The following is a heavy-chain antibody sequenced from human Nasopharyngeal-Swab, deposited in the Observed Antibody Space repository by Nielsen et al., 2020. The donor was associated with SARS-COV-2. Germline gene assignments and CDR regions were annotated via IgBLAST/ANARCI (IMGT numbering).Heavy chain of an antibody. J-gene: IGHJ4*02. CDR3: AEKGYTSSWYVY. Sequence: SETLSPTCAMYGRSSSGYYWSWIRQPQGKGLEWIGEINHSGSTDSNPSHKSRVTIPLDTSKNQFSLKQRSVSAADTGVYYCAEKGYTSSWYVYWGQGTLVTVSS. CDR2: INHSGST. CDR1: GRSSSGYY. D-gene: IGHD6-13*01. V-gene: IGHV4-34*01.